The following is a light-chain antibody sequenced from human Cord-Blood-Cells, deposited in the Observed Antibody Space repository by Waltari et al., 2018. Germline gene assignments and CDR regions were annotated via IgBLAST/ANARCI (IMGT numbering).Light chain of an antibody. CDR3: MIWHSSAWV. Sequence: SYELTQPPSVSVSPGQTASITCSGDKLGDKYACWYQQKPGQSPVLVIYQDSKRPSGIPERFSGSNSGNTATLTISGTQSEDEADYYCMIWHSSAWVFGGGTKLTVL. CDR2: QDS. V-gene: IGLV3-1*01. J-gene: IGLJ3*02. CDR1: KLGDKY.